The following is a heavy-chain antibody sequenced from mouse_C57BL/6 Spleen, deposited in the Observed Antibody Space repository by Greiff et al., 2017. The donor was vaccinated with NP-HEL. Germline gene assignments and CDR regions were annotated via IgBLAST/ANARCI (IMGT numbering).Heavy chain of an antibody. CDR2: ISSGSSTI. CDR1: GFTFSDYG. CDR3: ARPYSYYSNSFAY. J-gene: IGHJ3*01. V-gene: IGHV5-17*01. D-gene: IGHD2-5*01. Sequence: EVQRVESGGGLVKPGGSLKLSCAASGFTFSDYGMHWVRQAPEKGLEWVAYISSGSSTIYYADTVKGRFTISRDNAKNTLFLQMTSLRSEDTAMYYCARPYSYYSNSFAYWGQGTLVTVSA.